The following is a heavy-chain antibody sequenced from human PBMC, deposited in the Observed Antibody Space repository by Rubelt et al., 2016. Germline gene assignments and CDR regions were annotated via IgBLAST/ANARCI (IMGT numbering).Heavy chain of an antibody. J-gene: IGHJ4*02. CDR2: ITMDGSEK. V-gene: IGHV3-7*01. CDR1: GFTVYNNF. CDR3: ARGGSKDGYYSF. Sequence: EVRLVESGGGLIQPGGSLRLSCAASGFTVYNNFMSWVRQAPGEGLEWVANITMDGSEKYYVDSVKGRFTISRDNAKNSLYLQMDSMSVEDTAVYYWARGGSKDGYYSFWGQGTLVTVSS. D-gene: IGHD5-24*01.